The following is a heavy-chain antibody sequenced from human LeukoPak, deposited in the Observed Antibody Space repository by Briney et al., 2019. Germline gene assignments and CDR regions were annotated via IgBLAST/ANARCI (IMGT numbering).Heavy chain of an antibody. CDR1: GFTFDDYG. CDR3: ARGRPDYGEFGYFDY. D-gene: IGHD4-17*01. CDR2: INWNGGST. J-gene: IGHJ4*02. Sequence: GGSLRLSCAASGFTFDDYGMSWVRQAPGKGLEWVSGINWNGGSTGYADSVKGRFTISRDNAKNSLYLQMYSLRAEDTALYYCARGRPDYGEFGYFDYWGQGTLVTVSS. V-gene: IGHV3-20*04.